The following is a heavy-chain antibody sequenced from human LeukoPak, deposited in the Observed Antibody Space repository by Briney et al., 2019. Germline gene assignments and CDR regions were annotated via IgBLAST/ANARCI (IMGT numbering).Heavy chain of an antibody. CDR2: IWYDGSNK. CDR3: DRAVDTAMGFVDY. D-gene: IGHD5-18*01. Sequence: PGRSLRLSCAASGFTLSIYGMHWLRHAPGKGLEGVAVIWYDGSNKYYVDSVKRQFTISRDNSKITLYLQMNTLRAEDTAVYYCDRAVDTAMGFVDYWGQGTLVTVSS. V-gene: IGHV3-33*01. CDR1: GFTLSIYG. J-gene: IGHJ4*02.